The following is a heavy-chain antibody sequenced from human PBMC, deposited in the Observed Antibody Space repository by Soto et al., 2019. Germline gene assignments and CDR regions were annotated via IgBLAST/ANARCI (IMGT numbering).Heavy chain of an antibody. CDR3: AKDRIMGARDFLSGYPAYGMDV. CDR2: ISSYNGNT. V-gene: IGHV1-18*01. J-gene: IGHJ6*02. Sequence: GAAVKVSCKTSAYTFTSYGIIWGRQAPGQGLEWMGWISSYNGNTNYAQRLQGRVTMTTDTSTSTAYMELRGLRAEDTAVYYCAKDRIMGARDFLSGYPAYGMDVWGQGTTVTVSS. CDR1: AYTFTSYG. D-gene: IGHD3-3*01.